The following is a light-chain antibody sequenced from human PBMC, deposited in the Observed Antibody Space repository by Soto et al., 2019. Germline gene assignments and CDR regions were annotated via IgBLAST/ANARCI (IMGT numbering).Light chain of an antibody. CDR2: DSS. Sequence: EIVLTQSPGTLSLSPGETASLSCWASQSIISNFLAWYQQRRGQPPRLLIYDSSRRASRIPARFTGSGSGTAFTLTISRVEPEDSAVYYCQQTFHSPRTFGQGTRLEI. CDR1: QSIISNF. V-gene: IGKV3-20*01. J-gene: IGKJ2*01. CDR3: QQTFHSPRT.